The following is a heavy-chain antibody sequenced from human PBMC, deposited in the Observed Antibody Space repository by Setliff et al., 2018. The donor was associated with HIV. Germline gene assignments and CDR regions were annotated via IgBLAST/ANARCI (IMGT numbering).Heavy chain of an antibody. CDR1: GGSISSGSYY. Sequence: PSETLSLTCTVSGGSISSGSYYWSWIRQPAGKGLECIGRIYTSGRNDYNPSLQSRVTISVDTSNKHFSLNLSSVTAADTAVYYCARELRGTWGGPPYYFDDGGQGALVTVSS. V-gene: IGHV4-61*02. J-gene: IGHJ4*02. CDR2: IYTSGRN. D-gene: IGHD7-27*01. CDR3: ARELRGTWGGPPYYFDD.